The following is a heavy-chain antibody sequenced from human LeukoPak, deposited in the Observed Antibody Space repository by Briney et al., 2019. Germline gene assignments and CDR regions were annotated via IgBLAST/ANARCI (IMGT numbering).Heavy chain of an antibody. V-gene: IGHV3-7*01. CDR1: GFTFSSYW. Sequence: GGSLRLSCAASGFTFSSYWMSWVRQAPGKGLEWVANIKQDGSETYYVDSVKGRFTISRDNAKNSLYLQMNSLRAEDTAVYYCARRDKWELLSYYFDYWGQGTLVTVSS. D-gene: IGHD1-26*01. CDR2: IKQDGSET. CDR3: ARRDKWELLSYYFDY. J-gene: IGHJ4*02.